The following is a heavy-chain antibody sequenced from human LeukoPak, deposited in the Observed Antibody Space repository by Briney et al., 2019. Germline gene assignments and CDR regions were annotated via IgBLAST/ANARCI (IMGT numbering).Heavy chain of an antibody. D-gene: IGHD4-17*01. CDR3: ARAGATVILDY. Sequence: GGSLRLSCAASGSTFRSYGMHWVRQAPGKGLEWVAVIWYDGSNKYYADSVKGRFTLSRDNSKNTLYLQLNSLRAEDTAVYYCARAGATVILDYWGQGTLVTVSS. CDR1: GSTFRSYG. V-gene: IGHV3-33*01. J-gene: IGHJ4*02. CDR2: IWYDGSNK.